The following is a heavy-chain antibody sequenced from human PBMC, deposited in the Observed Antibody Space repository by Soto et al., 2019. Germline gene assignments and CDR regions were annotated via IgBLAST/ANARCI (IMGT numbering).Heavy chain of an antibody. D-gene: IGHD3-10*01. CDR1: GFTFSSYS. V-gene: IGHV3-21*01. J-gene: IGHJ4*02. CDR3: ARGPPLTMVRGVIITVPRY. Sequence: PGGSLRLSCAASGFTFSSYSMNWVRQAPGKGLEWVSSISSSSSYIYYADSVKGRFTISRDNAKNSLYLQMNSLRAEDTAVYYCARGPPLTMVRGVIITVPRYWGQGTLVTVSS. CDR2: ISSSSSYI.